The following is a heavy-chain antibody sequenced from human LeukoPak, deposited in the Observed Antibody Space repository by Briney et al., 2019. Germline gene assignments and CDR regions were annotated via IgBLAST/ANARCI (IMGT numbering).Heavy chain of an antibody. CDR1: GITVSSDY. CDR2: IYRGDST. Sequence: GESLRLSCAASGITVSSDYMSWVRQAPGKGLEWVSTIYRGDSTYYADSVKGRFTISRDNSKNTLYLQLNSLRAEDTAVYYCARDPGLPNGMAVWGQGTTVTVSS. CDR3: ARDPGLPNGMAV. J-gene: IGHJ6*02. V-gene: IGHV3-66*01.